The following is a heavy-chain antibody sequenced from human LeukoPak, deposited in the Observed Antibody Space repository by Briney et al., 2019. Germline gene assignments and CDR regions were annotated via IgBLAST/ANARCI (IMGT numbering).Heavy chain of an antibody. CDR3: ARRYYDFWSGYYTPL. D-gene: IGHD3-3*01. CDR1: GGSISSSSYY. CDR2: IYYSGST. V-gene: IGHV4-39*01. J-gene: IGHJ4*02. Sequence: SETLSLTCTVSGGSISSSSYYWGWIRQPPGKGLEWIGSIYYSGSTYYNPSLKSRVTISVDTSKNQFSLKLSSVTAADTAVYYCARRYYDFWSGYYTPLGGQGTLVTVSS.